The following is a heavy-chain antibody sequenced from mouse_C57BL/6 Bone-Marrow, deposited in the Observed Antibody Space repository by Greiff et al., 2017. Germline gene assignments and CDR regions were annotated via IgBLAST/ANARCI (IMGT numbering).Heavy chain of an antibody. Sequence: QVQLKESGSELRSPGSSVKLSCKDFDSEVFPIAYMSWVRQKPGHGFEWIGGILPSIGRTIYGEKFEDKATLDADTLSNTAYLELNSLTSEDSAIYYCARPTVVAHWYFDVWGTGTTVTVSS. CDR3: ARPTVVAHWYFDV. CDR2: ILPSIGRT. D-gene: IGHD1-1*01. V-gene: IGHV15-2*01. J-gene: IGHJ1*03. CDR1: DSEVFPIAY.